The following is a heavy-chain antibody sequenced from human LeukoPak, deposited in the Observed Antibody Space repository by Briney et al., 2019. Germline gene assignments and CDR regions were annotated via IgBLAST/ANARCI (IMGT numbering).Heavy chain of an antibody. CDR3: ARVDYYDSSGYFPPYYYYYGMDV. CDR1: GFTFSDYE. D-gene: IGHD3-22*01. Sequence: GGSLRLSCAASGFTFSDYEMNWVRQAPGKGLEWVAVIWYDGSNKYYADSVKGRFTISRDNSKNTLYLQMNSLRAEDTAVYYCARVDYYDSSGYFPPYYYYYGMDVWGQGTTVTVSS. V-gene: IGHV3-33*08. CDR2: IWYDGSNK. J-gene: IGHJ6*02.